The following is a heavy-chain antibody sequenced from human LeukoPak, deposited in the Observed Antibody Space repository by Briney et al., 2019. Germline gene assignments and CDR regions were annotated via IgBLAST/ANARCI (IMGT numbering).Heavy chain of an antibody. J-gene: IGHJ4*02. CDR1: GFTFSSYS. Sequence: GGSLRLSCAASGFTFSSYSMNWVRQAPRKGLEWVSSISSSSSYIYYADSVKGRFTISRDNAKNSLYLQMDSLRVEDTAIYYCARDPRTVRIWGQGTLVTVSS. CDR2: ISSSSSYI. D-gene: IGHD1-1*01. V-gene: IGHV3-21*01. CDR3: ARDPRTVRI.